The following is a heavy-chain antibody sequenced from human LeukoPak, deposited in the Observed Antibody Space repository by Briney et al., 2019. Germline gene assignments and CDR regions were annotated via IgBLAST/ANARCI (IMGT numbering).Heavy chain of an antibody. J-gene: IGHJ4*02. V-gene: IGHV3-30*02. CDR2: IRYDGSYE. D-gene: IGHD1-26*01. Sequence: PWGAPRLSWSASGFIFSRYGLDWVRQAPGKGLKWGAFIRYDGSYEYYADSVKGRFTISRDNSKSTLYLQMNSPTAEDTAVYYCAKGMEWELLGLDYWGQGTLVTVSS. CDR1: GFIFSRYG. CDR3: AKGMEWELLGLDY.